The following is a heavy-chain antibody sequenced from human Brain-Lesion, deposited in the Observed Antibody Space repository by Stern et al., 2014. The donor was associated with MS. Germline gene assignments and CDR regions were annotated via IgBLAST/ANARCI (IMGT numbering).Heavy chain of an antibody. J-gene: IGHJ6*02. CDR3: ARYCSGGSCYFHGLDV. CDR2: LYRGGYT. CDR1: GFTVSSTY. V-gene: IGHV3-53*01. D-gene: IGHD2-15*01. Sequence: VQLGQSGGGLMQPGGSLRLSCVASGFTVSSTYMSWVRQAQGKGLEWVSALYRGGYTRYGDSVKGRFTISRDTSKNTLYLQMDSLRADDTAVYYCARYCSGGSCYFHGLDVWGQGTTVTVSS.